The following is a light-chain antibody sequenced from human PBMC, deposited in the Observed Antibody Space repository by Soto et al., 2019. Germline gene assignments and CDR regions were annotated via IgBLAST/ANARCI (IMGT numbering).Light chain of an antibody. Sequence: SYVLTQPPSVSVAPGQTARISCEGSNIGSNSVHWYQQRQGQAPTLVVYDNDERPSGIPDRFSGSNSGNTATLTVSRVEVEDEDNYYCQVWDGDSDHVVFGGGTQLTVL. V-gene: IGLV3-21*02. CDR1: NIGSNS. J-gene: IGLJ2*01. CDR2: DND. CDR3: QVWDGDSDHVV.